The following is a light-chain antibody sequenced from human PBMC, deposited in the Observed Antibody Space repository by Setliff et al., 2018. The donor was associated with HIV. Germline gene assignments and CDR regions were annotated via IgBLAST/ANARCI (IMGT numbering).Light chain of an antibody. J-gene: IGLJ1*01. Sequence: SALTQPPSVSGSPGQSVTISCTGTSSGVGSYNRVSWYQQPPGTAPKLMIYEVTERPSGVSNRFSGSKSATTASLTISGLQAEDEADYYCCSYAGSSTYVFGTGTKVTVL. CDR3: CSYAGSSTYV. V-gene: IGLV2-23*02. CDR1: SSGVGSYNR. CDR2: EVT.